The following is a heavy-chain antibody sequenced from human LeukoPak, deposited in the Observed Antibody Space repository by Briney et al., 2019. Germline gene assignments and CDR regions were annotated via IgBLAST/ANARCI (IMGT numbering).Heavy chain of an antibody. J-gene: IGHJ4*02. Sequence: PSETLSLTCTVSGDSISSYYWSWIRQPPGKGLEWMGYINYSGNTNYNPSLKSRVTISVDKSKNQFSLRLTSVTAADTAVYYCAREGRQDYVYFDCWGQGTLVTVSS. V-gene: IGHV4-59*01. CDR3: AREGRQDYVYFDC. D-gene: IGHD4-17*01. CDR2: INYSGNT. CDR1: GDSISSYY.